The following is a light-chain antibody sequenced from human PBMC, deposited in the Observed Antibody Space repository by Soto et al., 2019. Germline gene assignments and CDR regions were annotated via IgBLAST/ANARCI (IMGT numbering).Light chain of an antibody. CDR3: QNHDSAPIT. CDR2: AAS. J-gene: IGKJ5*01. V-gene: IGKV1-27*01. CDR1: QGISNY. Sequence: DIQMTQSPSTLSASVGDTVTITCRASQGISNYLAWYQQKPGKLPKLLIYAASTLQSGVPSRFSGSGSGTDFTLTISSLQPEDVAFYYCQNHDSAPITFGQGTRLEIK.